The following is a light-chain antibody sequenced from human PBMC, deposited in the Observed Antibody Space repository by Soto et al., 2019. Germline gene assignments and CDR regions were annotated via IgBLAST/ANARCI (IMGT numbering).Light chain of an antibody. CDR3: LQYGRSPYT. Sequence: EIVLTQSPGTLSLSPGERATLSCRASQSVSSTFLAWYQQKPGQAPRLLIFAASLRATGIPQRFSGGGSGTDFTLTISSLEPEDFAVYYCLQYGRSPYTFGQGTKLEI. CDR2: AAS. J-gene: IGKJ2*01. V-gene: IGKV3-20*01. CDR1: QSVSSTF.